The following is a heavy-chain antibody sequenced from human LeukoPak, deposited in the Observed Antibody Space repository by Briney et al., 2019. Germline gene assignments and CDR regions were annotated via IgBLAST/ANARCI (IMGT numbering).Heavy chain of an antibody. J-gene: IGHJ4*02. V-gene: IGHV4-39*07. CDR2: IYYSGST. CDR3: AREVAAAGPSTDY. Sequence: SETLSLTCTVSGGSLSSSSYYWGWIRQPPGKGLEWIGSIYYSGSTYYNPSLKSRLTISVDTSKNQFSLKLSSVTAADTAVYYCAREVAAAGPSTDYWGQGTLVTVSS. CDR1: GGSLSSSSYY. D-gene: IGHD6-13*01.